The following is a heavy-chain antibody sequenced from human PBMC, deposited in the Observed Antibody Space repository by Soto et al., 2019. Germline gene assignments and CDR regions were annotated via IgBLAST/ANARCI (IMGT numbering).Heavy chain of an antibody. CDR3: APLSVSLSGPYGIHV. CDR1: GYSVSSSDYY. Sequence: SETLSLTCSVSGYSVSSSDYYWAWIRQPPGKGLECIGSMLYSGLTYYNPSLKSRVTLSVDTSKNQFSVRLNSVTASDTAVYYCAPLSVSLSGPYGIHVWGQGTTVTVSS. V-gene: IGHV4-39*01. D-gene: IGHD2-15*01. CDR2: MLYSGLT. J-gene: IGHJ6*02.